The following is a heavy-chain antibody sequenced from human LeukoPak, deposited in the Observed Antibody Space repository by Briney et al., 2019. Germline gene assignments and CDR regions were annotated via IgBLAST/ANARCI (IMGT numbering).Heavy chain of an antibody. J-gene: IGHJ4*02. Sequence: PGGSLRLSCAASGFIFSNYAMSWVRQAPGKGLEWVSAISGSGSHTYYADSVRGRFTISRDNSKSTLYLQMNSLRAEDTAVYYCAKDVRGYNRPFDYWGQGTLVTVSS. CDR3: AKDVRGYNRPFDY. CDR1: GFIFSNYA. V-gene: IGHV3-23*01. D-gene: IGHD3-10*02. CDR2: ISGSGSHT.